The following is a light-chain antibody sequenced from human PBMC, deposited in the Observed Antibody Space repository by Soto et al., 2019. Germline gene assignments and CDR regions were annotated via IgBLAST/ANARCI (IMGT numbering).Light chain of an antibody. CDR2: RAS. CDR1: QSVGSN. CDR3: QQYNEWPIT. Sequence: EIVLTQSPVTLSLSPGERASLSCRTSQSVGSNYLAWYQQKPGQAPRLLIYRASSRATGISGSFSGSGSGTEFTLTITSLQSEDFAVYYCQQYNEWPITFGQGTRLEIK. V-gene: IGKV3-15*01. J-gene: IGKJ5*01.